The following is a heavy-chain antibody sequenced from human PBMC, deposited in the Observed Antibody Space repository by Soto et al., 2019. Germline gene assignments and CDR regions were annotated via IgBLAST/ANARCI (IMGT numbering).Heavy chain of an antibody. CDR1: GFTFSSYS. CDR2: ISSSSSTI. J-gene: IGHJ3*02. V-gene: IGHV3-48*02. D-gene: IGHD3-22*01. CDR3: ARYYYDSSGYSYAFDI. Sequence: GGSLRLSCASSGFTFSSYSMNWVRQAPGKGLEWVSYISSSSSTIYYADSVKGRFTISRDNAKNSLYLQMNSLRDEDTAVYYCARYYYDSSGYSYAFDIWGQGTMVTVSS.